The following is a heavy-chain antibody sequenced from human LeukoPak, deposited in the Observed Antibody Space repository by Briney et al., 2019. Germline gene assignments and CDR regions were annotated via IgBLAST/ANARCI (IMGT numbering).Heavy chain of an antibody. CDR1: GGSISSSSYY. V-gene: IGHV4-39*07. D-gene: IGHD3-9*01. CDR3: ARADIPPSYFDY. Sequence: SETLSLTCTVSGGSISSSSYYWGWIRQPPGTGLEWIGSIYYSGSTYYNPSLKSRVTISVDTSKNQFSLKLSSVTAADTAVYYCARADIPPSYFDYWGQGTLVTVSS. J-gene: IGHJ4*02. CDR2: IYYSGST.